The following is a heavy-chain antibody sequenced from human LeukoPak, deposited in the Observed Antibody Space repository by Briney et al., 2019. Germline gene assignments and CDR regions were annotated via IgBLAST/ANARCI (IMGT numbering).Heavy chain of an antibody. CDR3: ASSSTYYDFWKVYMDV. CDR1: GGTFISYA. J-gene: IGHJ6*03. CDR2: IIPIFGTA. D-gene: IGHD3-3*01. Sequence: GASVKVSCKASGGTFISYAISWVRQAPGQGLEWMGRIIPIFGTANYAQKFQGRVTITTDESTSTAYMELSSLRSEDTAVYYCASSSTYYDFWKVYMDVWGKGTTVTVSS. V-gene: IGHV1-69*05.